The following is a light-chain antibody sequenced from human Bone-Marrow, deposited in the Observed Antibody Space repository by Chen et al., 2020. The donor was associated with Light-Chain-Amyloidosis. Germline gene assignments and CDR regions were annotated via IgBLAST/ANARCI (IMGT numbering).Light chain of an antibody. V-gene: IGKV3-11*01. Sequence: EIVLTQSPATLSLSPGERATLSCRASQSVSSYLAWYQQKPGQAPRLLIYDASNRATGIPARFSGSGSGTDFTPTISSLEPEDFAVYYCQQRSNWPPITFGQWTRLEIK. CDR3: QQRSNWPPIT. J-gene: IGKJ5*01. CDR2: DAS. CDR1: QSVSSY.